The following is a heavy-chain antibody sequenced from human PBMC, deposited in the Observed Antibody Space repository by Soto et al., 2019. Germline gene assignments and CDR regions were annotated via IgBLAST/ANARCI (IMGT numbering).Heavy chain of an antibody. Sequence: GGSLILSCAASGFNFGVFGMHWVRQAPGKGLEWLSVLSYEGSEEYYADSVRGRFTISRDNSKNTLFLQMDSLRVDDTGVYYCALTRRSSLLEVAGPGFEYWGQGTLVTVSS. D-gene: IGHD6-19*01. CDR2: LSYEGSEE. CDR1: GFNFGVFG. CDR3: ALTRRSSLLEVAGPGFEY. J-gene: IGHJ4*02. V-gene: IGHV3-30*03.